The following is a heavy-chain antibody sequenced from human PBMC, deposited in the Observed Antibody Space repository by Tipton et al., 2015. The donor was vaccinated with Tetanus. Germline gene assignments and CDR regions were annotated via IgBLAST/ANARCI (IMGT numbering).Heavy chain of an antibody. CDR2: IKEDGSEK. CDR3: ARESRSRVVGQ. CDR1: GFTFSNYA. D-gene: IGHD2-21*01. Sequence: SLRLSCAASGFTFSNYAMSWVRQAPGRGLEWVAKIKEDGSEKNYVDSVKGRFTISRDNAKNSLYLQMNSLRAEDTAVYYCARESRSRVVGQWGQGALVTVSS. V-gene: IGHV3-7*01. J-gene: IGHJ4*02.